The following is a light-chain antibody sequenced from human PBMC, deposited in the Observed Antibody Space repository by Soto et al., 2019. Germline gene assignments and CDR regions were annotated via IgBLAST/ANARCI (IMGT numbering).Light chain of an antibody. J-gene: IGLJ1*01. Sequence: QSALTQPASVSGSPGQSITISCTGTSSDVGGYNFVSWYQQHPGKAPKLMIYDVSNRASGVSDRLSGSKSGNTASLTISGLQAEDEADYYCSSYTSTTTLVVFGTGTKLTVL. CDR3: SSYTSTTTLVV. V-gene: IGLV2-14*01. CDR1: SSDVGGYNF. CDR2: DVS.